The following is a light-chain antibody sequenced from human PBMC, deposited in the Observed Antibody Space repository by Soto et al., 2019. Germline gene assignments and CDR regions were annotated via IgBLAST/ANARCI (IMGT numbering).Light chain of an antibody. CDR2: AVS. Sequence: QSALTQPASVSGSPGQSITISCTGTSSDVGGYNYVSWYQQHPDKAPKLMIYAVSNRPSGVSNRFSGSKSGNTASLTISGLPAEDEADYYCSSYTSSSTPVFGGGTKLTVL. V-gene: IGLV2-14*01. CDR1: SSDVGGYNY. J-gene: IGLJ2*01. CDR3: SSYTSSSTPV.